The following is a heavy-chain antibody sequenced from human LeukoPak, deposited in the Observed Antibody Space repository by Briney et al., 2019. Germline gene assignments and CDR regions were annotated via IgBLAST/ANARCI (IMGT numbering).Heavy chain of an antibody. Sequence: SETLSLTCAVYGGSFSGYYWSWIRQPPGKGLEWIGEIKHSGSTNYNPSLKSRVTISVDTSKNQFSLKLSSVTAADTAVYYCARAAGYCSSTSCYYWFDPWGQGTLVTVSS. J-gene: IGHJ5*02. D-gene: IGHD2-2*01. CDR2: IKHSGST. CDR3: ARAAGYCSSTSCYYWFDP. CDR1: GGSFSGYY. V-gene: IGHV4-34*01.